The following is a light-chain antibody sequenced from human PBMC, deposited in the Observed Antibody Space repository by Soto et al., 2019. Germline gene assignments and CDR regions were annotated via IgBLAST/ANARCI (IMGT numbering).Light chain of an antibody. CDR2: DDS. J-gene: IGLJ1*01. Sequence: SYELTQPPSVSVAPGQTATITCGGHNIGGKSVHWYQQRPGQAPVVVVYDDSDRPSGIPERFSGSNSGNTATLTITSVEAGDEADYFCQVLDGGTDQNYGFGPGTKVTVL. CDR3: QVLDGGTDQNYG. V-gene: IGLV3-21*02. CDR1: NIGGKS.